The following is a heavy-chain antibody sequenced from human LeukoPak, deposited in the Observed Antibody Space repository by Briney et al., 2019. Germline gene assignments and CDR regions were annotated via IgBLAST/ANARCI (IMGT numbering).Heavy chain of an antibody. CDR2: ISGSGGST. CDR1: GFTFSSYA. V-gene: IGHV3-23*01. Sequence: GGSLRLSCAASGFTFSSYAMSWVRQAPGKGLEWVSAISGSGGSTYYADSVKGRFTISRDNSKNTLYLQMNSLRAEDTAVYYCAKDSADFRYCSGGSCHGPGYFDYWGQGTLVTVSS. CDR3: AKDSADFRYCSGGSCHGPGYFDY. D-gene: IGHD2-15*01. J-gene: IGHJ4*02.